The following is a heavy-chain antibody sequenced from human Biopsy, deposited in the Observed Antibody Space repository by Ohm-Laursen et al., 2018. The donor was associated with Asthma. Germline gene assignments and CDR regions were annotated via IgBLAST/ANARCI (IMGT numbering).Heavy chain of an antibody. CDR3: VRGSSSWHHGPFHYYYGLVV. J-gene: IGHJ6*02. D-gene: IGHD6-13*01. CDR1: SGSGGYMRSGNYY. V-gene: IGHV4-39*01. Sequence: SETLSLTCSLSSGSGGYMRSGNYYWGWIRQPPGKGLEWIGSIYYSGTTYYNPSLESRVTVSADTSKNQFSLKLTSVTAADTAVYYCVRGSSSWHHGPFHYYYGLVVWGQGTTATVSS. CDR2: IYYSGTT.